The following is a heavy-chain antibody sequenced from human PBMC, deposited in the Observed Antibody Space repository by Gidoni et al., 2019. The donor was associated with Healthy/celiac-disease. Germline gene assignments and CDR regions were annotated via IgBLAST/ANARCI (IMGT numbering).Heavy chain of an antibody. CDR2: ISSSSSYI. J-gene: IGHJ4*02. V-gene: IGHV3-21*01. CDR1: GFTFSSYS. Sequence: EVQLVESGGGLVKPGGSLRLSCAASGFTFSSYSMNWVRQAPGKGREWVSSISSSSSYIYYADAVKGRFTIPRDNAKNSLYLQMNSLRAEDTAVYYCARAVVVVAATPDYWGQGTLVTVSS. D-gene: IGHD2-15*01. CDR3: ARAVVVVAATPDY.